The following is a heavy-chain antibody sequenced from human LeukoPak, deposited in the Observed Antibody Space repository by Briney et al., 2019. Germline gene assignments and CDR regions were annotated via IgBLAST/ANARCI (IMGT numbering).Heavy chain of an antibody. D-gene: IGHD6-13*01. V-gene: IGHV3-74*01. Sequence: GALRLSCAASGFTFSGYWMHWVRQAPGKGLVWVSHISSDGSTTNYAGSVKGRFTISRDNSKNTLYLQMNSLRAEDTAVYYCAKDSAGPGGVGWFDPWGQGTLVTVSS. CDR1: GFTFSGYW. J-gene: IGHJ5*02. CDR2: ISSDGSTT. CDR3: AKDSAGPGGVGWFDP.